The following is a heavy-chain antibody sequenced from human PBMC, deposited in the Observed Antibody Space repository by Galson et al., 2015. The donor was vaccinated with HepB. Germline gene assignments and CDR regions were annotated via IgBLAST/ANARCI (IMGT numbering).Heavy chain of an antibody. V-gene: IGHV3-7*05. CDR1: GFTFSSYW. Sequence: SLRLSCAASGFTFSSYWMSWVRQTPGKGLEWVANIEKDGSRKFYVDSVEGRFTISRDNAKNSLFLQMSSLRAEDTAVYYCARGVDTPMGKFYYYGLDVWGQGTTVT. CDR3: ARGVDTPMGKFYYYGLDV. J-gene: IGHJ6*02. CDR2: IEKDGSRK. D-gene: IGHD5-18*01.